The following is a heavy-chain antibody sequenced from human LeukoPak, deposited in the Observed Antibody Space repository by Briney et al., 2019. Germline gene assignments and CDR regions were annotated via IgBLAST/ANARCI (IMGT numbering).Heavy chain of an antibody. J-gene: IGHJ4*02. CDR3: ARTYSSSSHFDY. Sequence: PSETLSLTCTVSGGSISSYYWSWIRQPPGKGLEWIGHIYTSGSTNYNPSLKSRVTISVDTSKNQFSLQVSSVTAADTAVYYCARTYSSSSHFDYWGQGTLVTVSS. V-gene: IGHV4-4*09. CDR1: GGSISSYY. D-gene: IGHD6-6*01. CDR2: IYTSGST.